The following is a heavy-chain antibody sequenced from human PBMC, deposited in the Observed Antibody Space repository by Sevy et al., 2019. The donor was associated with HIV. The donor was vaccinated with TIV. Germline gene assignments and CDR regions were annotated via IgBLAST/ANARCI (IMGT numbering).Heavy chain of an antibody. D-gene: IGHD1-7*01. CDR1: GFTFSNYG. CDR2: IWYDGSNK. CDR3: ARVCITGTTGIDY. V-gene: IGHV3-33*01. J-gene: IGHJ4*02. Sequence: GGSLRLSCAASGFTFSNYGMHWVRQAPGKGLEWVAVIWYDGSNKYYADSVKGRFTISRDNSKNTLYLQMNSLRAEDTAVYYGARVCITGTTGIDYWGQGTLVTVSS.